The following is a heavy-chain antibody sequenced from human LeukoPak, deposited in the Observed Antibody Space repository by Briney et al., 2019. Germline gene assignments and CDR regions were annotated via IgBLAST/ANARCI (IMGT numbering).Heavy chain of an antibody. D-gene: IGHD5-12*01. CDR2: ISYDGSNK. V-gene: IGHV3-30*18. CDR1: GFTFRNYG. Sequence: PGGSLRLSCAASGFTFRNYGMHWVRQAPGKGLEWVAVISYDGSNKYYADSVKGRFTISRDNSKNTLYLQMNSLRAEDTAVYYCAKGGGYEAQYYYYLDVWGKGTTVTISS. J-gene: IGHJ6*03. CDR3: AKGGGYEAQYYYYLDV.